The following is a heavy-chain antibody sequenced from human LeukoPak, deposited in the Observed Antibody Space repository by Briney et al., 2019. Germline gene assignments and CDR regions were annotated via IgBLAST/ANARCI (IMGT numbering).Heavy chain of an antibody. D-gene: IGHD3-16*01. CDR2: ISGLSSYT. Sequence: PGGSLRLSCSASGFTFSDYDMNWVRQAPGKGLEWVSPISGLSSYTYYGESVKGRFSISRDNAKNSLYLQMNSLGAEDTATYYCGRAFPPLRTSSAGDLWGQGSLVTVSS. CDR3: GRAFPPLRTSSAGDL. V-gene: IGHV3-21*01. J-gene: IGHJ4*02. CDR1: GFTFSDYD.